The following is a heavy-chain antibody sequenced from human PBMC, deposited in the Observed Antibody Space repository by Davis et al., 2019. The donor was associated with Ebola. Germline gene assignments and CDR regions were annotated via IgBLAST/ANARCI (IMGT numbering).Heavy chain of an antibody. Sequence: GESLKISCAASGFTFSSYAMSWVRQAPGKGLEWLAVISPDGTSKNYADSVKGRFTISRDNSKSTLYLQMDSLRAEDTAVYYCARAGEHYYYDSYFDYWGQGTLVTVSS. J-gene: IGHJ4*02. CDR2: ISPDGTSK. D-gene: IGHD3-22*01. V-gene: IGHV3-30*04. CDR3: ARAGEHYYYDSYFDY. CDR1: GFTFSSYA.